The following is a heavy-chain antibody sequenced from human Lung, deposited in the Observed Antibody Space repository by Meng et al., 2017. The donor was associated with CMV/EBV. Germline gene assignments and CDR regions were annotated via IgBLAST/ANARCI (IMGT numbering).Heavy chain of an antibody. J-gene: IGHJ4*02. CDR1: GLTFKKDD. CDR2: ISGMVGRK. Sequence: SGLTFKKDDMAWVGQDQGKGEKWDSTISGMVGRKNNRETVKGRFTHSRENSKNSLDLQMNSLRVEDTAVYYCAKDGAFGGPRGYFDNWGQGILVTVSS. D-gene: IGHD3-16*01. V-gene: IGHV3-23*01. CDR3: AKDGAFGGPRGYFDN.